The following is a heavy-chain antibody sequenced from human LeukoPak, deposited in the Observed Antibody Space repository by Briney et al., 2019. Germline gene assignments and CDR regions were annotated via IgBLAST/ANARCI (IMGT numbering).Heavy chain of an antibody. CDR1: GFTFSDYA. Sequence: PGGTLRLSCAASGFTFSDYAMIWVRQPPGRGLEWVSSITYSSRYIYYADSLKGRFTISRDNAQNSLYLQMHSLRAEDTALYYCAKQRQESGGVDGWGQGTTVT. J-gene: IGHJ6*02. CDR2: ITYSSRYI. CDR3: AKQRQESGGVDG. D-gene: IGHD3-10*01. V-gene: IGHV3-21*06.